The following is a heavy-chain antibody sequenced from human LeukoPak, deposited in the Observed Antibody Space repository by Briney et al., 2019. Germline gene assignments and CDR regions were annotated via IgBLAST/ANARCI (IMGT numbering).Heavy chain of an antibody. CDR1: GYTFTGYY. Sequence: ASVKVSCKASGYTFTGYYTHWVRQAPGQGLEWMGWINPNSGGTNYAQKFQGRVTMTRDTSISTAYMELSRLRSDDTAVYYCARGRLTMVRGYMDVWGKGTTVTVSS. D-gene: IGHD3-10*01. CDR2: INPNSGGT. J-gene: IGHJ6*03. V-gene: IGHV1-2*02. CDR3: ARGRLTMVRGYMDV.